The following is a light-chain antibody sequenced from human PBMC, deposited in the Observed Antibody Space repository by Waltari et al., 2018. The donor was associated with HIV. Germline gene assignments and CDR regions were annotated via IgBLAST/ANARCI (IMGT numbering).Light chain of an antibody. J-gene: IGKJ2*01. Sequence: EVVLTQSPGTLSLSPGERATLFCRASQSVPINYVAWFQQKPGRAPSLLIYDASTRATGIPDRFSGSGSGTDFTLIISRLEPEDFAVYYCQQYANSPPMSTFGQGTKLEIK. CDR1: QSVPINY. CDR3: QQYANSPPMST. CDR2: DAS. V-gene: IGKV3-20*01.